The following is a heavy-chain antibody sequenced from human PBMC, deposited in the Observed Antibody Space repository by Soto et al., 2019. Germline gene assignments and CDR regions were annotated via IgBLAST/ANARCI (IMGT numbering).Heavy chain of an antibody. D-gene: IGHD5-12*01. J-gene: IGHJ4*02. CDR1: GGSISSYY. Sequence: QVQLQESGPGLVKPSETLSLTCTVSGGSISSYYWSWIRQPPGKGLEWVGYIYYSGRTNYNPSLRSRVTISVDTSKNQFSQKLSSVTAADTAVYYCARRYGGNFDYWGQGTLVTVSS. V-gene: IGHV4-59*08. CDR3: ARRYGGNFDY. CDR2: IYYSGRT.